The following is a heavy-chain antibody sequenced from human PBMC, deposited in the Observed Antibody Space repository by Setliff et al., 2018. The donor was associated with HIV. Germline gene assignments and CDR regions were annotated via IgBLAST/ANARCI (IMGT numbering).Heavy chain of an antibody. CDR2: IYYSGNT. Sequence: SETLSLTCTVSGGSSGSSSFYWGWIRQPPGKGLEWIGSIYYSGNTYYNPSLKSRVTISVDTSKNQFSLKLSSVTAADTAVYYCARPFDWGSSHPLGYWSQGTLVTVS. J-gene: IGHJ4*02. V-gene: IGHV4-39*01. CDR3: ARPFDWGSSHPLGY. CDR1: GGSSGSSSFY. D-gene: IGHD3-9*01.